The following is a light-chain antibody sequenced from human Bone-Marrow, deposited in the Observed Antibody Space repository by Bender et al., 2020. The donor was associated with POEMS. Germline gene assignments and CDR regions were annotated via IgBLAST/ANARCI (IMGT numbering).Light chain of an antibody. J-gene: IGLJ1*01. CDR2: EVS. CDR1: STDVGSYNY. CDR3: SSYAGSNNYV. Sequence: QSALAQPASVSGSPGQSITISCTATSTDVGSYNYVSWYQHQSGKVPRLMIYEVSKRPSGVPDRFSGSKSGNTASLTVSWLQPEDEADYYCSSYAGSNNYVFGTGTKVTVL. V-gene: IGLV2-8*01.